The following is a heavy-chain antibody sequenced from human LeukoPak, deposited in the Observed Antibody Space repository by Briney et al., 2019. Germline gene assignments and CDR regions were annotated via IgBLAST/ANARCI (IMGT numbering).Heavy chain of an antibody. J-gene: IGHJ4*02. CDR2: INLRSGGT. CDR3: RLVTMGDY. CDR1: GYTFTDYY. V-gene: IGHV1-2*06. D-gene: IGHD4-23*01. Sequence: ASVKVSCKTSGYTFTDYYMHWVRQAPAQGLKWMGRINLRSGGTNYAQKFQGRVTVTRDTSISTVYMELSRLGSDDTAVYYCRLVTMGDYWGQGTLVTVSS.